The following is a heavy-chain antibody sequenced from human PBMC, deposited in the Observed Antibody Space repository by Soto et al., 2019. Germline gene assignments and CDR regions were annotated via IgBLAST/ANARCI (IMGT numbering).Heavy chain of an antibody. Sequence: QVQLQESGPGLVKPSQTLSLTCTVSGASFSRGDYYWSWIRRHPGKGLEWIGYIYHSGNTAYKSSLKSRAIISLDTSKNQFSLKLTSVTAADTAVYYCAREGALGNFEFWGQGTLVTVSS. CDR3: AREGALGNFEF. D-gene: IGHD3-16*01. CDR1: GASFSRGDYY. V-gene: IGHV4-31*03. CDR2: IYHSGNT. J-gene: IGHJ4*02.